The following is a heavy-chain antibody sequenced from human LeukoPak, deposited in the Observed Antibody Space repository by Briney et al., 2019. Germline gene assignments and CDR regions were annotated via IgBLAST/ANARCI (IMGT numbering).Heavy chain of an antibody. CDR1: GGSISSSRYY. CDR3: AKYGSGTY. V-gene: IGHV4-39*01. Sequence: PSETLSLTCSVSGGSISSSRYYWAWIRQPPGKGLEWIGTIFYTGTTDYSPSLNSRVTISIDTSKNQFSLKLGSVTARDSAFYYCAKYGSGTYWGQGTMVTVSS. CDR2: IFYTGTT. D-gene: IGHD3-10*01. J-gene: IGHJ4*02.